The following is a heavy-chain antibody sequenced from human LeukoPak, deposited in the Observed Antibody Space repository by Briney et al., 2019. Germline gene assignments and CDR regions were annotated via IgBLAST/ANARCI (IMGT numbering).Heavy chain of an antibody. J-gene: IGHJ4*02. Sequence: GGSLRLSCAASGFTFSSYWMSWVRQAPGKGLECVANIKQDGSEKYYVDSVKGRFTISRDDAKNSLYLQMNSLRAEDTAVYYCARDLGITFGGVISNTLFDYWGQGTLVTVSS. V-gene: IGHV3-7*01. CDR3: ARDLGITFGGVISNTLFDY. CDR2: IKQDGSEK. D-gene: IGHD3-16*02. CDR1: GFTFSSYW.